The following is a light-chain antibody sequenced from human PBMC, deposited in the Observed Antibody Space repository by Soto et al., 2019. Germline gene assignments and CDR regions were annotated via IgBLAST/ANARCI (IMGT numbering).Light chain of an antibody. CDR3: CSSADSSTLWV. J-gene: IGLJ3*02. V-gene: IGLV2-23*01. CDR1: SGDVGSNNL. CDR2: EGT. Sequence: QSALTQPASVSGSPGQSITISCTGTSGDVGSNNLVSWYQQHPGKAPKLMVYEGTKRPSGVSIRFSGSNSSNTASLTISGLQAEDEADYDCCSSADSSTLWVFGGGTKLTVL.